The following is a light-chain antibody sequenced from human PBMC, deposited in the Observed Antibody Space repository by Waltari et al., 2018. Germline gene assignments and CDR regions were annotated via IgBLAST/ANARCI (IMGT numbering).Light chain of an antibody. Sequence: EIVLTQSPGTLSLSPGERATLSCRASQSVSSSYLAWDQQKPGQAPRLLIYDASSRATGIPDRFSGSGSGTDLTVTISRLEPEDVAVYYCQQYGSSPRTFGQGTKVEIK. CDR3: QQYGSSPRT. CDR1: QSVSSSY. V-gene: IGKV3-20*01. CDR2: DAS. J-gene: IGKJ1*01.